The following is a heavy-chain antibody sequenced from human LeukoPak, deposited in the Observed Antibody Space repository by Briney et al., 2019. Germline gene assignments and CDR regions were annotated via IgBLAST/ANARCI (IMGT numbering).Heavy chain of an antibody. D-gene: IGHD2-15*01. J-gene: IGHJ4*02. V-gene: IGHV4-39*01. CDR1: GGSISSSSYY. CDR3: ARCVQRRSIVVVVAATPFFDY. CDR2: IYYSGST. Sequence: SETLSLTCTVSGGSISSSSYYWGWIRQPPGKGLEWIGSIYYSGSTYYNPSLKSRVTISVDTSKNQFSLKLSSVTAADTAVYYCARCVQRRSIVVVVAATPFFDYWGQGTLVTVSS.